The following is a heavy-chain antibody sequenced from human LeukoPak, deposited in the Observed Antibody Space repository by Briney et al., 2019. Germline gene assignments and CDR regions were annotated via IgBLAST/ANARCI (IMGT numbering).Heavy chain of an antibody. J-gene: IGHJ1*01. CDR2: ITSISRTI. D-gene: IGHD3-10*01. Sequence: GGSLRLSCAASGFTFSSFSMNWVRQAPGKGLEWVSFITSISRTIYYADSVKGRFTISRDNSKNTLYLQMNSLRAEDTAVHYCAKDGHYGSGSYFGYSQHWGQGTLVTVSS. CDR3: AKDGHYGSGSYFGYSQH. V-gene: IGHV3-48*01. CDR1: GFTFSSFS.